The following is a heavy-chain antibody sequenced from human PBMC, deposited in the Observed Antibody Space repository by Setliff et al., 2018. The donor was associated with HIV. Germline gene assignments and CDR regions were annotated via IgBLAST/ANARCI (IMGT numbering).Heavy chain of an antibody. V-gene: IGHV4-38-2*02. D-gene: IGHD5-12*01. CDR3: ARDGAYEEYYYYMDV. CDR1: GYXXSSGHY. Sequence: PSXTLSXXXAVSGYXXSSGHYWGXIRQPQGKGLXWIGSIYHSGTTYDNPSLKSRVTXXGDTSKNQFSLKLSSVTAADTAVYYWARDGAYEEYYYYMDVWGXGTTVTVSS. J-gene: IGHJ6*03. CDR2: IYHSGTT.